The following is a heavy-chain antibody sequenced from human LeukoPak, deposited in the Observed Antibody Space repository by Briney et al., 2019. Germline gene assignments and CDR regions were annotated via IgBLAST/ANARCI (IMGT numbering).Heavy chain of an antibody. V-gene: IGHV4-61*02. CDR3: ARRATTGLRTFDI. D-gene: IGHD1-26*01. CDR2: IYTSVST. CDR1: GGSISSGSYY. J-gene: IGHJ3*02. Sequence: SETLSLTCTVSGGSISSGSYYWSWIRQPAGKGLEWIGRIYTSVSTNYNPSLKSRVTISLNTSKNQFSLKLSSVTAADTAMYYCARRATTGLRTFDIWGQGTMVTVSS.